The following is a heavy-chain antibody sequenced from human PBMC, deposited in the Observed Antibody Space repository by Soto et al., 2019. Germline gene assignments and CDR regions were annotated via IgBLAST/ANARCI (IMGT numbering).Heavy chain of an antibody. CDR3: SRVAITLIRGLKVDFYSMDV. J-gene: IGHJ6*02. Sequence: ASVEVSCKASGYTFNNYGITWVRQAPGQGLEWLGWISVYNGNKNYAKKVQGRVSMTADTSTSTAHMELRSLQSDDTAVYFCSRVAITLIRGLKVDFYSMDVWGQGTTVTVSS. CDR1: GYTFNNYG. CDR2: ISVYNGNK. V-gene: IGHV1-18*01. D-gene: IGHD3-10*01.